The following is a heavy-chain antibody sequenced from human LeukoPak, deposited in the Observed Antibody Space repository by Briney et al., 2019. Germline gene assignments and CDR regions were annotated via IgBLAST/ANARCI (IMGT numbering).Heavy chain of an antibody. J-gene: IGHJ4*02. V-gene: IGHV1-46*01. CDR2: INPSGGST. CDR3: ATSYGDLDY. CDR1: GYTFTSYY. Sequence: VASVEVSCKAYGYTFTSYYMHWVRPAPGQGLEWMGIINPSGGSTSYAQKFQGRVTMTRDTSTSTVYMELSSLRSEDTAVYYCATSYGDLDYWGQGTLVTVSS. D-gene: IGHD4-17*01.